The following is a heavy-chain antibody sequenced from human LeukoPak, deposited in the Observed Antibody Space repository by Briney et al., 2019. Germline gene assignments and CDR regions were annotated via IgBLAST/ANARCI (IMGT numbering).Heavy chain of an antibody. J-gene: IGHJ4*02. Sequence: GRSLRLSCAASGFTFDDYAMHWVRQAPGKGLEWVSGISWNSGSIGYADSVKGRFTISRDNAKKSLYLQVNSPRAEDTALYYCAKGGRYVREFIDYWGQGTLVTVSS. CDR3: AKGGRYVREFIDY. CDR1: GFTFDDYA. CDR2: ISWNSGSI. V-gene: IGHV3-9*01. D-gene: IGHD3-16*01.